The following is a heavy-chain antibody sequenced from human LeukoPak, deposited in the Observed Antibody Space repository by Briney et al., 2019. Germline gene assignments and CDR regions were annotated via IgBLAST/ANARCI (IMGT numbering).Heavy chain of an antibody. CDR3: AKTIRRGYSGYYFDY. CDR1: GGSISSSSYY. CDR2: IYYSGST. J-gene: IGHJ4*02. V-gene: IGHV4-39*07. Sequence: SETLSLTCTVSGGSISSSSYYWGWIRQPPGKGLEWIGSIYYSGSTYYNPSLKSRVTISVDTSKNQFSLKLSSVTAADTAVYYCAKTIRRGYSGYYFDYWGQGTLVTVSS. D-gene: IGHD5-12*01.